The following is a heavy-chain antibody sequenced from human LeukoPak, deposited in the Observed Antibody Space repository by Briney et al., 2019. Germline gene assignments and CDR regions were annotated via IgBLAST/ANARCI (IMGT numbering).Heavy chain of an antibody. CDR1: GFTFSTYT. J-gene: IGHJ5*01. D-gene: IGHD6-19*01. CDR3: ARGTSRGSRYGFDS. CDR2: ISDTSTLI. Sequence: GGSLRLSCVVSGFTFSTYTMNWVRQAPGEGLEWVSYISDTSTLIYYAASVKGRFTISRDNAKNSLYLQMNSLRAEDTAMYYCARGTSRGSRYGFDSWGQGILVTVTS. V-gene: IGHV3-48*01.